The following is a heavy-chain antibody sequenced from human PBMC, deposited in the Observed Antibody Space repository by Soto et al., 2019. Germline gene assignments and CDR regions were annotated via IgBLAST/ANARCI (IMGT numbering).Heavy chain of an antibody. Sequence: PGESLKISCKGSGYSFTNYWIGWVRQMPGKGLEWMGIIYPGDSDTRYGPSFQGQVTISADWSISTAYLHWSSLRASDTAMYYCGRHPYGDYDVMGVWGQGTAVTVSS. CDR2: IYPGDSDT. D-gene: IGHD4-17*01. J-gene: IGHJ6*02. V-gene: IGHV5-51*01. CDR3: GRHPYGDYDVMGV. CDR1: GYSFTNYW.